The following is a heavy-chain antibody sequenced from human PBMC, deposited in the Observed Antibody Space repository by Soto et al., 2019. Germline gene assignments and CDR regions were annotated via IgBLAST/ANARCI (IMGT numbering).Heavy chain of an antibody. J-gene: IGHJ3*02. D-gene: IGHD6-19*01. CDR2: IYYSGST. CDR3: ASARLVAGAFDI. V-gene: IGHV4-39*01. CDR1: GGSISSSSYY. Sequence: SETLSLTCTVSGGSISSSSYYWGWIRQPPGEGLEWIGSIYYSGSTYYNPSLKSRVTISVDTSKNQFSLKLSSVTAADTAVYYCASARLVAGAFDIWGQGTMVTVSS.